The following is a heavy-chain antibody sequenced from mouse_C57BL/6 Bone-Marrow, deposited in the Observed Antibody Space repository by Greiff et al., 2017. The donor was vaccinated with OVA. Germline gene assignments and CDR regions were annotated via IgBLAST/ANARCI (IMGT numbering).Heavy chain of an antibody. Sequence: QVHVKQSGAELARPGASVKLSCKASGYTFTSYGISWVKQRTGQGLEWIGEIYPRSGNTYYNKKFKGKATLTADKSSSTAYMELRSLTSEDSAVYFCARTDGYYRAYWGQGTLVTVSA. CDR2: IYPRSGNT. J-gene: IGHJ3*01. CDR1: GYTFTSYG. CDR3: ARTDGYYRAY. D-gene: IGHD2-3*01. V-gene: IGHV1-81*01.